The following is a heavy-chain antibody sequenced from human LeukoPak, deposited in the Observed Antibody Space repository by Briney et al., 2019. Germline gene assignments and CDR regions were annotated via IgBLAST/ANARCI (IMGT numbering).Heavy chain of an antibody. D-gene: IGHD3-3*01. CDR3: ARGAYYDFWSGYSAPDYYFDY. CDR2: IIPILGIA. Sequence: SVKVSCKASGGTFSSYTISWLRKAPGQVLELMGRIIPILGIANYAQKFQGRVTITADKSTSTAYMELSSLRSEDTAVYYCARGAYYDFWSGYSAPDYYFDYWGQGTLVTVSS. V-gene: IGHV1-69*02. J-gene: IGHJ4*02. CDR1: GGTFSSYT.